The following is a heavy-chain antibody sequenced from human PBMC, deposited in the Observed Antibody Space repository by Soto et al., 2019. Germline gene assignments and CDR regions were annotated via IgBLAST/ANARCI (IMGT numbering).Heavy chain of an antibody. Sequence: EVQLVESGGGLVQPGGSLRLSCAASGFTFSSYWMSWVRQAPGKGLEWVANIKQDGSEKYYVDSVKGRFTISRDTAKNSLCLQMNGLRAEDTAVYYCARGGRGYSGYGSGYFDYWGQGTLVTVSS. D-gene: IGHD5-12*01. CDR3: ARGGRGYSGYGSGYFDY. CDR2: IKQDGSEK. J-gene: IGHJ4*02. V-gene: IGHV3-7*01. CDR1: GFTFSSYW.